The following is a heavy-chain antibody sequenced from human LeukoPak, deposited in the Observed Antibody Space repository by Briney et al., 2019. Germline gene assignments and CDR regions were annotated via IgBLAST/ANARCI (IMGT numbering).Heavy chain of an antibody. V-gene: IGHV4-59*12. Sequence: SETLSLTCTVSGGSISSYYWSWIRQSPGKGLEWLGYIYYSGSTNYNPSLKSRVTISVDTSKNQFSLKLSSVTAADTAVYYCARGKRTTMMNYGMDVWGQGTTVTVSS. CDR3: ARGKRTTMMNYGMDV. D-gene: IGHD3-22*01. CDR1: GGSISSYY. CDR2: IYYSGST. J-gene: IGHJ6*02.